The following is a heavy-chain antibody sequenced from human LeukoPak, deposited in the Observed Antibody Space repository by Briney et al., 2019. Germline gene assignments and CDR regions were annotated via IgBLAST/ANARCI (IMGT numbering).Heavy chain of an antibody. D-gene: IGHD3-22*01. V-gene: IGHV3-15*01. CDR1: GFDFNNSW. CDR2: IKSETHGGKT. CDR3: ATDRAATVSSGHYDFDY. Sequence: PGGSLRLSCAASGFDFNNSWMSWVRQPPGKGLEWVGRIKSETHGGKTDYAAPVKGRFIISRDDSKTSLYLQMNSLKTDDTAVYFCATDRAATVSSGHYDFDYWGQGILVTVSS. J-gene: IGHJ4*02.